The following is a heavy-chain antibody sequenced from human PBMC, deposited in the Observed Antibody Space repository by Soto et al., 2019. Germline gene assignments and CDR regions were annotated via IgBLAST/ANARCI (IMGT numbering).Heavy chain of an antibody. D-gene: IGHD6-13*01. CDR3: ARDSVSTGIAAAGTFAD. J-gene: IGHJ4*02. CDR1: GYTFTSYA. CDR2: INAGNGNT. V-gene: IGHV1-3*01. Sequence: AASVKVSCKASGYTFTSYAIHWVRQAPGQRLEWMGWINAGNGNTKYSQKFQGRVTITRDTSASTAYMELSSLRSEDTAVYYCARDSVSTGIAAAGTFADWGQGTLVTVSS.